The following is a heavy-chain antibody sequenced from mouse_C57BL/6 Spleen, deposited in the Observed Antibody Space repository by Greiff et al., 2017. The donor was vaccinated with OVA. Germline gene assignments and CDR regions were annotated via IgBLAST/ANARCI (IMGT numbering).Heavy chain of an antibody. CDR3: ARFDSYAMDD. Sequence: QVQLKQPGAELVKPGASVKMSCKASGYTFTSYWITWVKQRPGQGLEWIGDIYPGSGSTNYNEKFKSKATLTVDTSSSTAYMQLSSLTSEDSAVYYCARFDSYAMDDWGQGTSVTVSS. CDR2: IYPGSGST. J-gene: IGHJ4*01. V-gene: IGHV1-55*01. CDR1: GYTFTSYW.